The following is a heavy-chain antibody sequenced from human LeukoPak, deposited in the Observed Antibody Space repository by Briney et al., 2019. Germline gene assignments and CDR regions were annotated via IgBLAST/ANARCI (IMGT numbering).Heavy chain of an antibody. CDR3: AKMGYGPTLNFDY. Sequence: GGSLRLSCAASGFTFSSYAMSWVRQAPGKGLEGVSAISGSGGSTYYADSVKGWFTISRDNSKNTLYLQMNSLRAEDTAVYYCAKMGYGPTLNFDYWGQGTLVTVSS. D-gene: IGHD5-18*01. V-gene: IGHV3-23*01. CDR2: ISGSGGST. J-gene: IGHJ4*02. CDR1: GFTFSSYA.